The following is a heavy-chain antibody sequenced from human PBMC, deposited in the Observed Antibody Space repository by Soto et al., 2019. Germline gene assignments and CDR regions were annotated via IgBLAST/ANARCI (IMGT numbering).Heavy chain of an antibody. CDR2: ISVYNGNT. J-gene: IGHJ4*02. Sequence: QVQMVQSGAEVKEPGASVKVSCKASGYSFSSHGLSWVRQAPGQGLEWMGWISVYNGNTKYAQKFQDGVTLTRDTSTSTAYMELRSLRSDDTAVYFCTRESGGATHFDYFDYWGQGTLVTVSS. V-gene: IGHV1-18*01. CDR3: TRESGGATHFDYFDY. D-gene: IGHD3-10*01. CDR1: GYSFSSHG.